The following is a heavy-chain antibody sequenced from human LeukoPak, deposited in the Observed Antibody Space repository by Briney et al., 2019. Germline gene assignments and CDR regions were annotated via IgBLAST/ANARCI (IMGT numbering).Heavy chain of an antibody. D-gene: IGHD3-10*01. CDR3: ARSDYHNSGSHTVFDAFDI. J-gene: IGHJ3*02. V-gene: IGHV4-59*13. CDR2: IDDSGNT. CDR1: GGSISGYY. Sequence: PSETLSLTCTVSGGSISGYYWSWIRRPPGMRLEWIGYIDDSGNTNYNPSLKSQVTISVDKSKNQFSLKLSFVTAADTAMYYCARSDYHNSGSHTVFDAFDIWGQGTRVTVPS.